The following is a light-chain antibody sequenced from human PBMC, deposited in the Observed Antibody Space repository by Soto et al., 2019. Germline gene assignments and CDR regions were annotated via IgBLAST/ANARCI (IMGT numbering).Light chain of an antibody. CDR2: DVS. J-gene: IGLJ1*01. CDR1: SSDVGGYNY. V-gene: IGLV2-14*01. Sequence: SVLRRPVSVSGSRRRTFTITCTGTSSDVGGYNYVSWYQQHPGKAPKLMIYDVSNRPSGVSNRFSGSKSGNTASLTISGLQAEDEADYYCSSYTSSSTYAVGTGTKVTVL. CDR3: SSYTSSSTYA.